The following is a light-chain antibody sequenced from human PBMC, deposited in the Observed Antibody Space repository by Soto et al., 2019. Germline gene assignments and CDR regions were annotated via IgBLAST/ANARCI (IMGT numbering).Light chain of an antibody. CDR2: DVS. Sequence: QSVLTQPRSVSGSPGQSVTISCTGTSSDVGGYKYVSWYQQHPGKVPKLMMFDVSERPSGVPDRFSGSKSGNTASLSISGLQAEDEADYYCCAYAGSSTVLFGGGTKVTVL. CDR3: CAYAGSSTVL. J-gene: IGLJ2*01. CDR1: SSDVGGYKY. V-gene: IGLV2-11*01.